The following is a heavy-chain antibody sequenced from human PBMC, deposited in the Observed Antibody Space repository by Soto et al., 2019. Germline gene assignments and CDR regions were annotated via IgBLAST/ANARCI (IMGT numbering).Heavy chain of an antibody. V-gene: IGHV3-53*01. Sequence: GGSLRLSCAVSGVTVNSNFMSWVRQAPGKGLEWVSVIFSGGNADYADSVKGRFIMSRDISKNTLYLQMNSLRAEDTAVYFCVKEFRGAFDYWGQGTLVTVSS. CDR1: GVTVNSNF. D-gene: IGHD3-10*01. CDR2: IFSGGNA. CDR3: VKEFRGAFDY. J-gene: IGHJ4*02.